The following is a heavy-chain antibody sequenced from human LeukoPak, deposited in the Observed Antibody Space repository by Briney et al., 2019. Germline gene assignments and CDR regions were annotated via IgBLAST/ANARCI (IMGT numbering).Heavy chain of an antibody. CDR3: ARISVDCSGGSCYSYYYYYMDV. D-gene: IGHD2-15*01. Sequence: SETLSLTCTVSGGSISSYYWSWIRQPPGKGLEWIGYIYYSGSTNYNPSLKSRVTISVDTSKNQFSLKLSSVTAADTAVYYCARISVDCSGGSCYSYYYYYMDVWGKGTTVTVSS. CDR2: IYYSGST. J-gene: IGHJ6*03. CDR1: GGSISSYY. V-gene: IGHV4-59*01.